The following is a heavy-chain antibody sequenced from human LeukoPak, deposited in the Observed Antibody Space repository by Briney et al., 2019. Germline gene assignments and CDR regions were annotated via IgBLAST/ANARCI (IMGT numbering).Heavy chain of an antibody. V-gene: IGHV3-30-3*01. D-gene: IGHD2-21*02. Sequence: PGRSLRLSCAASGFTFNSYAMHWVRQAPGMGLEWVAVISYDGSNKYYADSVQGRFTISRDNSKNTLSLQMYSLRAEDTAVYYCAKDVRMTAIRGFDYWGQGTLVTVSS. J-gene: IGHJ4*02. CDR2: ISYDGSNK. CDR1: GFTFNSYA. CDR3: AKDVRMTAIRGFDY.